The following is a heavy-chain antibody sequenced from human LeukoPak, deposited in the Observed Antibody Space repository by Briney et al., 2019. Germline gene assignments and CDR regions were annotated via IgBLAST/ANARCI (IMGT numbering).Heavy chain of an antibody. CDR2: ISSSSSYI. D-gene: IGHD2-2*01. V-gene: IGHV3-21*01. CDR1: GFTFSSYS. Sequence: PGGSLRLSCAASGFTFSSYSMNWVRQAPWKGLEWVSSISSSSSYIYYADSVKGRFTISRDNAKNSLYLQMNSLRAEDTAVYYCAKDLEAIVVVPAAFDYWGQGTLVTVSS. CDR3: AKDLEAIVVVPAAFDY. J-gene: IGHJ4*02.